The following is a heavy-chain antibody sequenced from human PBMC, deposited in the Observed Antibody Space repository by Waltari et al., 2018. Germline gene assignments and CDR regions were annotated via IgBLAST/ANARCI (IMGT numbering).Heavy chain of an antibody. J-gene: IGHJ3*02. V-gene: IGHV4-59*01. Sequence: QVQLQESGPGLVKPSETLSLTCTVSGGSISSYYWSWIRQPPGKGLEWIGYIYYSGSTNSNPPLKRRVTISVDTSKNQFSLKLSSVTAADTAVYYCARGKGIAAAGSDSFDIWGQGTMVTVSS. CDR1: GGSISSYY. CDR2: IYYSGST. CDR3: ARGKGIAAAGSDSFDI. D-gene: IGHD6-13*01.